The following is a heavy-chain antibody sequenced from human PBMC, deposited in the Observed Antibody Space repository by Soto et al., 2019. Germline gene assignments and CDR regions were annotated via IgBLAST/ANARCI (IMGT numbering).Heavy chain of an antibody. Sequence: PSETLSLTCAFSAGSISTTNWYVWVRQPPGMGLEWIGEIYRTGTTTYNPSLKSRVTMSVDTSKNQFSLRLSFVTAADTAVYYCATSSGSAYGLDVWGPGATVTVSS. V-gene: IGHV4-4*02. D-gene: IGHD3-10*01. CDR3: ATSSGSAYGLDV. J-gene: IGHJ6*02. CDR2: IYRTGTT. CDR1: AGSISTTNW.